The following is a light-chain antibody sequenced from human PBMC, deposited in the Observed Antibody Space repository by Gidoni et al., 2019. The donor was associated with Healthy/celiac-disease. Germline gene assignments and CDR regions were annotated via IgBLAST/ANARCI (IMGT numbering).Light chain of an antibody. CDR3: QSYDSSLSCYV. CDR2: GNS. CDR1: SSNIGAGYD. Sequence: QSVLTQPPSVSGAPGQRVTISCTGSSSNIGAGYDLHWYQQLPGTAPNILIYGNSNRPSGVPYRFSGSKSGTSASLAITGLQAEDEADYYCQSYDSSLSCYVFGTGTKVTVL. V-gene: IGLV1-40*01. J-gene: IGLJ1*01.